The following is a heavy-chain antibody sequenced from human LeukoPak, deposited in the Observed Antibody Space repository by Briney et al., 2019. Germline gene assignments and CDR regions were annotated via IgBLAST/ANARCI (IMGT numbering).Heavy chain of an antibody. V-gene: IGHV4-59*01. Sequence: SETLSLTCTVSGVPISSYYWSWIRQPPGKGLEWIGYIYYSGSTNYNPSLKSRVTISVDTSKNQFSLKLSSVTAADTAVYYCARTYSSGWLWYFDLWGRGTLVTVSS. CDR2: IYYSGST. D-gene: IGHD6-19*01. CDR1: GVPISSYY. CDR3: ARTYSSGWLWYFDL. J-gene: IGHJ2*01.